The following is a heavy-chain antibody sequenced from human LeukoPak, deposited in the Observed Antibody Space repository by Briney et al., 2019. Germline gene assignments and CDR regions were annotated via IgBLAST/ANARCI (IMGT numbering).Heavy chain of an antibody. CDR2: IYSGGST. CDR3: AKDPPGSRITMAAFDS. V-gene: IGHV3-53*01. Sequence: GGSLRLSCAASGFTVSSNYMSWVRQAPGKGLEWVSVIYSGGSTYYADSVKGRFTISRDNSKNALYLQMNSLRAEDTAVYYCAKDPPGSRITMAAFDSWGQGTPVTVSS. CDR1: GFTVSSNY. J-gene: IGHJ4*02. D-gene: IGHD3-10*01.